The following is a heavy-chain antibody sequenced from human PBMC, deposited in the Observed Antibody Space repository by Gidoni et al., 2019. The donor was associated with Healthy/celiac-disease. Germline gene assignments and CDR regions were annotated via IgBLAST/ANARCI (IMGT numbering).Heavy chain of an antibody. J-gene: IGHJ4*02. V-gene: IGHV3-64D*08. CDR3: VKRSSRWGTYYFDD. Sequence: EVQLVESGGGLVQPGGSLRLSCSPSGFTFRSDAMHWVRQAPGKGLEYVSGISSNGGSTYYADAVKGRFTISRDNSKNTLYLQMSRLRAEETAVYYCVKRSSRWGTYYFDDWGQGTLVTVSS. D-gene: IGHD6-13*01. CDR1: GFTFRSDA. CDR2: ISSNGGST.